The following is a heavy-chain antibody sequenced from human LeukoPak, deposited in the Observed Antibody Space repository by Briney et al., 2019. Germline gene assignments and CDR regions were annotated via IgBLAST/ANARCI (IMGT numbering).Heavy chain of an antibody. V-gene: IGHV4-59*01. CDR2: IYYSGST. CDR1: GGSISNYY. Sequence: SETLSLTCTDSGGSISNYYWSWIRQPPGKGLEWIGYIYYSGSTNYNPSLKSRVTISVDTSKNQFSLKLSSVTAADTAVYYCARDQGGSSTNYYMDVWGKGTTVTVSS. J-gene: IGHJ6*03. CDR3: ARDQGGSSTNYYMDV. D-gene: IGHD2-2*01.